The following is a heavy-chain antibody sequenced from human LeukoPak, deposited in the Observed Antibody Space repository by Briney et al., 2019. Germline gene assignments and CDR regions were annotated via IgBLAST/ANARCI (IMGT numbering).Heavy chain of an antibody. D-gene: IGHD3-16*01. J-gene: IGHJ4*02. CDR2: INPNSGGT. V-gene: IGHV1-2*02. CDR1: GYTFTGYY. CDR3: ARARNYDYGWGSYGGY. Sequence: ASVKVSCKASGYTFTGYYMHWVRQAPGQGLEWMGWINPNSGGTNYAQKFQGRVTMTRDTSISTAYMELSRLRSDDTAVYYCARARNYDYGWGSYGGYWGQGTLVTVSS.